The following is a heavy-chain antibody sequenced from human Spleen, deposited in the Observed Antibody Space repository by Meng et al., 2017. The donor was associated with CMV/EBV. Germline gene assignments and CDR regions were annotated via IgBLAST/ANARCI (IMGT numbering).Heavy chain of an antibody. CDR1: GYTFTSYG. CDR3: ARERDSSSWYRHYYYYPMDV. J-gene: IGHJ6*02. V-gene: IGHV1-18*01. Sequence: ASVKVSCKASGYTFTSYGISWVRQAPGQGLEWMGWISTYNGNTNYAQNLQGRVTMTTDTSTSTTYMELRSLRSDDTAVYYCARERDSSSWYRHYYYYPMDVWGQGTTVTVSS. CDR2: ISTYNGNT. D-gene: IGHD6-13*01.